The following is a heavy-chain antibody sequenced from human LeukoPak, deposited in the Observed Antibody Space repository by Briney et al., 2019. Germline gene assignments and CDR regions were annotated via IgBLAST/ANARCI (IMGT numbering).Heavy chain of an antibody. D-gene: IGHD3-22*01. V-gene: IGHV3-74*01. CDR2: INSDGSST. Sequence: GGSLRLSCAASGFTFSSYWMHWVRQAPGKGLVWVSRINSDGSSTSYADSVKGRFTISRDNAKNTLYLQMNGLRAEDTAVYYCARIWDYDSSGLAPGDYWGQGTLVTVSS. J-gene: IGHJ4*02. CDR1: GFTFSSYW. CDR3: ARIWDYDSSGLAPGDY.